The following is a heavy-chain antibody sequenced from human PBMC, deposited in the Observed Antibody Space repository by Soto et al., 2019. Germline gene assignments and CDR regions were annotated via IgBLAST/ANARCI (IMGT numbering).Heavy chain of an antibody. CDR2: ISYDGSNK. Sequence: GGSLRLSCAASGFTFSSYGMHWVRQAPGKGLEWVAVISYDGSNKYYADSVKGRFTISRDNSKNALYLQMNSLRAEDTAVYYCAKDPSIAAVSRYGMDVWGQGTTVTVSS. CDR3: AKDPSIAAVSRYGMDV. J-gene: IGHJ6*02. D-gene: IGHD6-13*01. CDR1: GFTFSSYG. V-gene: IGHV3-30*18.